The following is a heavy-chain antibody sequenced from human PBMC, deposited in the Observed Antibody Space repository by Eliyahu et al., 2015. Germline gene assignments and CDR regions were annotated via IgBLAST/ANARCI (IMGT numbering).Heavy chain of an antibody. J-gene: IGHJ3*01. CDR1: GFTFNTYS. D-gene: IGHD6-19*01. CDR3: TRDHQGSDWQFAFDF. CDR2: IDGGDSTTI. V-gene: IGHV3-48*02. Sequence: DVQLVESGGSLVXPGESLRLSCAASGFTFNTYSMNWVRQAPGRGLEWLSFIDGGDSTTIHYADSVKGRFTTSRDNAKNSLYLQMNSLRDEDTAVYYCTRDHQGSDWQFAFDFWGRGTMVTVSS.